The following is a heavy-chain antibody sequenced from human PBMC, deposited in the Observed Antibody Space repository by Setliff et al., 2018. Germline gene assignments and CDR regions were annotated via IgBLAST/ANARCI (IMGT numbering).Heavy chain of an antibody. CDR2: TIPIFGTT. CDR1: GGTFSSYG. V-gene: IGHV1-69*05. D-gene: IGHD5-18*01. CDR3: AREGVDTRSSTDYRYYMDV. Sequence: VKVSCKASGGTFSSYGISWVRQAPGQGLEWMGGTIPIFGTTNYAQKFQGRVTTITDESTSTAYMELSSLTSADTAVYYCAREGVDTRSSTDYRYYMDVWGKGTTVTVSS. J-gene: IGHJ6*03.